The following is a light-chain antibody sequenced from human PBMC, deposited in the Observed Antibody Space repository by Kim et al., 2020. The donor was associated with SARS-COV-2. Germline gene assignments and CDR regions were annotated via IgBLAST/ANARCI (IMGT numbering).Light chain of an antibody. CDR3: HQYGNSPYT. J-gene: IGKJ2*01. Sequence: EIVLTQSPGTLSLSPGERATLSCRASQSLSRSSLAWYQQKPGQAPRLLIYGATSGATGVPDRFSGSGSETDFTLTISRLEPEDSAVYYCHQYGNSPYTFGQGTKLEIK. CDR2: GAT. V-gene: IGKV3-20*01. CDR1: QSLSRSS.